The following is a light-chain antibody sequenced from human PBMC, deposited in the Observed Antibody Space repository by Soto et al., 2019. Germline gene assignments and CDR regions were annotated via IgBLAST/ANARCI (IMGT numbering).Light chain of an antibody. V-gene: IGLV2-14*01. CDR2: DVN. Sequence: QSALTQPASVSGSPGQSITLSCTGTSSDSGGYDYVSWYQRHPGKAPKLIIYDVNNRPSGVSNRFSGSKSGNTASLTISGLQAEDEADYYCTSYASGSSHVVFGGGTQLTVL. J-gene: IGLJ7*01. CDR3: TSYASGSSHVV. CDR1: SSDSGGYDY.